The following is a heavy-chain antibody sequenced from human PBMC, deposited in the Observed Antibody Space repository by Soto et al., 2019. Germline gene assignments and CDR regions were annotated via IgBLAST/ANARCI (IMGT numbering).Heavy chain of an antibody. D-gene: IGHD3-9*01. CDR3: ARHREATYYDILTGYYINHYYYYMDV. Sequence: SETLSLTYTVSGGSISSGGHYWSWIRQHPGKGLEWIGYIYYSGSTYYNPSLKSRVTISVDTSKNQFSLKLSSVTAADTAVYYCARHREATYYDILTGYYINHYYYYMDVWGKGTTVTVSS. CDR2: IYYSGST. J-gene: IGHJ6*03. CDR1: GGSISSGGHY. V-gene: IGHV4-31*03.